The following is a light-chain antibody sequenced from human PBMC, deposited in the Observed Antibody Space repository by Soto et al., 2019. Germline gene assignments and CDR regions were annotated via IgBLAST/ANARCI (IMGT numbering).Light chain of an antibody. CDR3: SSYTSSSTLDWV. V-gene: IGLV2-14*01. Sequence: QSVLTQPASVSGSPGQSITISCTGTSSDVGGYNYVSWYQQHPGKAPKLMIYDVSNRPSGVSNRFSGSKSGNTASLTISGLQAEGEADYYCSSYTSSSTLDWVFGGGTQLTVL. J-gene: IGLJ3*02. CDR2: DVS. CDR1: SSDVGGYNY.